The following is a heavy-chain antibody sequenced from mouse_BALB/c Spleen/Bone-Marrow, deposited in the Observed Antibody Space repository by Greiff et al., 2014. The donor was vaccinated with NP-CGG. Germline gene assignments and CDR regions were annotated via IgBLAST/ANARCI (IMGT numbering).Heavy chain of an antibody. CDR1: GFAFSSYD. CDR3: ARHMIRGFAY. V-gene: IGHV5-12-1*01. J-gene: IGHJ3*01. Sequence: EVKLVESGGGLVKPGGSLKLSCAASGFAFSSYDMSWVRQTPEKGLEWVAYISSGGGSTYYSDTVKGRFTISRDNAKNTLYLEMSSLKSEDTAMYYCARHMIRGFAYWGQGTPVTVSA. D-gene: IGHD2-4*01. CDR2: ISSGGGST.